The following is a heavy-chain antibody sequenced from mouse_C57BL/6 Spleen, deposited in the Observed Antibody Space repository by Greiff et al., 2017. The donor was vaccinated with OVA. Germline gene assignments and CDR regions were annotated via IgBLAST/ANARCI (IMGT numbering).Heavy chain of an antibody. J-gene: IGHJ1*03. D-gene: IGHD1-1*01. V-gene: IGHV1-69*01. CDR3: ASLRSGYFDV. Sequence: QVQLQQPGAELVMPGASVKLSCKASGYTFTSYWMHWVKQRPGQGLEWIGEIDPSDSYTNYNQKFKGKSTLTVDKSSSTAYMPLSSLTSEDSAVYYCASLRSGYFDVWGTGTTVTVSS. CDR2: IDPSDSYT. CDR1: GYTFTSYW.